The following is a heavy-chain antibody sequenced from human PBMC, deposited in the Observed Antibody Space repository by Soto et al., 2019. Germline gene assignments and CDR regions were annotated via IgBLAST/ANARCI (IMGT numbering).Heavy chain of an antibody. J-gene: IGHJ4*02. CDR1: EYTFNIYY. V-gene: IGHV1-46*02. D-gene: IGHD1-26*01. CDR3: TRDLGGIYFDF. Sequence: QVQLVQSGAEVKRPGASVKVSCKASEYTFNIYYIHWVRQAPGQGLEWMAVINPGDGSTTYAQKFKGRFTMTRDTSTSTVDMDLGSLTSEDTAVYFCTRDLGGIYFDFWGQGTLVTVSS. CDR2: INPGDGST.